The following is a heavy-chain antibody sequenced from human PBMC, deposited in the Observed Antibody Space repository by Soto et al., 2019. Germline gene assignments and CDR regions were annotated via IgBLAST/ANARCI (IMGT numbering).Heavy chain of an antibody. D-gene: IGHD2-21*01. J-gene: IGHJ3*02. CDR3: AREQVPVLKGGGGALDN. Sequence: QVQLVQSGAEVKRPGSSVRVSCEASGGTFNSYPVNWVRQAPGQRLEWLGGITPMSHAASYAQNFKGRVTIPAAKSTTTVYMELSRLRSEDTAVYYCAREQVPVLKGGGGALDNWGQGTLVTVSS. CDR1: GGTFNSYP. CDR2: ITPMSHAA. V-gene: IGHV1-69*06.